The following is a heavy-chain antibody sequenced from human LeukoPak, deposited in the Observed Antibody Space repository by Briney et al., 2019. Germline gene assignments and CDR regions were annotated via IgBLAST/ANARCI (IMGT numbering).Heavy chain of an antibody. J-gene: IGHJ4*02. CDR1: GGSISSYY. Sequence: SETLSLTCTVSGGSISSYYWSWIRQPAGKGLEWIGRIYSTGSTNHNPSLKSRVTMSVDTSKNQFSLRLRSVTAADTAVYYCARQITSAGTAGFDFWGQGALVTVSS. CDR2: IYSTGST. V-gene: IGHV4-4*07. CDR3: ARQITSAGTAGFDF. D-gene: IGHD6-13*01.